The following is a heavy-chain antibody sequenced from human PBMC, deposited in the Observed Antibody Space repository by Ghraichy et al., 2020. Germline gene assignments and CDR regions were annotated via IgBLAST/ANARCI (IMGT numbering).Heavy chain of an antibody. V-gene: IGHV3-7*01. CDR2: IKEDGSEK. J-gene: IGHJ4*02. Sequence: LSLTCAASGFTFSSYWMSWVRQAPGKGPEWVANIKEDGSEKYYVDSVKGRFTISRDNAKNSLYLQMSSLRADDTAVYCCARGAFWAFDYWGQGTLVTVSS. D-gene: IGHD7-27*01. CDR1: GFTFSSYW. CDR3: ARGAFWAFDY.